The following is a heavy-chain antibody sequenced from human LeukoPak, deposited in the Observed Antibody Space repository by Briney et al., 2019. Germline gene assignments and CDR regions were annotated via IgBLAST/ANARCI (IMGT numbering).Heavy chain of an antibody. V-gene: IGHV3-53*01. J-gene: IGHJ3*02. CDR2: IYSAGAT. CDR3: ARIEWERLGRAFDI. Sequence: GGSLRLSCAASGFTVSDNYMTWVRQARGKGLEWVSSIYSAGATHYAESVKGRFTISRDNSKNTLYLQMNSLRAEDMAVYYCARIEWERLGRAFDIWGQGTMVTVSS. CDR1: GFTVSDNY. D-gene: IGHD1-26*01.